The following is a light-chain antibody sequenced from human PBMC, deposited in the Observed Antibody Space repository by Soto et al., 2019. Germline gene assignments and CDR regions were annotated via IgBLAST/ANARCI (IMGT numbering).Light chain of an antibody. J-gene: IGKJ1*01. V-gene: IGKV3-20*01. CDR2: GAS. Sequence: EIVLTQSPATLSLSPGERATLSCRASQSVSTYLAWYQQKPGQAPRLLIYGASSRATGIPDRFSGSGSGTDFTLTITRLEHDDFEVYYCQQYGSSPRTLGQGTKVDIK. CDR3: QQYGSSPRT. CDR1: QSVSTY.